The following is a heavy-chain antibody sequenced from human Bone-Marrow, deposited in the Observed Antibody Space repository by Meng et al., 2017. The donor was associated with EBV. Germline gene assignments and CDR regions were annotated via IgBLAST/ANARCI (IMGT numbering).Heavy chain of an antibody. V-gene: IGHV3-74*01. Sequence: EGQRVESGGGLVRPGGSLILSCSASGFTFSSYWMHWVRQGPGKGLVWVSRINYEGSSTSYADSVKGRFTISRDNAKNTLYLQMNSLRAEDTAVYFCARVTSDGDFDYWGQGVLVTVSS. CDR2: INYEGSST. CDR1: GFTFSSYW. J-gene: IGHJ4*02. CDR3: ARVTSDGDFDY.